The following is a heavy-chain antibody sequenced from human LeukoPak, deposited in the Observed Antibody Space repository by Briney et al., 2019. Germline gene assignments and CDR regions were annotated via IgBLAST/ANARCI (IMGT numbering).Heavy chain of an antibody. D-gene: IGHD2-8*02. V-gene: IGHV3-23*01. CDR3: ATYRQVLLPFES. CDR2: IFPSGGEI. CDR1: GFTFSTFA. J-gene: IGHJ4*02. Sequence: GGALRLSCAASGFTFSTFAMIWVRQPPGKGLEWVSSIFPSGGEIHYADSVRGRFTISRDNSKSTLSLQMNSLRAEDTAIYYCATYRQVLLPFESWGQGTLVTVSS.